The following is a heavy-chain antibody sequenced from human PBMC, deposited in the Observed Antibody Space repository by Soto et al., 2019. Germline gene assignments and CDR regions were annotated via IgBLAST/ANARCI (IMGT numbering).Heavy chain of an antibody. D-gene: IGHD2-2*01. J-gene: IGHJ6*02. V-gene: IGHV1-18*01. CDR1: GYTFTSYG. Sequence: GASVKVSCKASGYTFTSYGLSWVRQAPGQGLEWMGWISGNNGDTNYAQKLQGRLTMTTDTSTSTAYMELRSLRSDDTAVYYCARGKADCSSTSCYVRYYGMDVWGQGTTLTVSS. CDR3: ARGKADCSSTSCYVRYYGMDV. CDR2: ISGNNGDT.